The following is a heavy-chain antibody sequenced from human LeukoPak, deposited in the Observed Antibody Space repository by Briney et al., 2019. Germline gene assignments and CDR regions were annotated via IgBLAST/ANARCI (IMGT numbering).Heavy chain of an antibody. J-gene: IGHJ4*02. CDR2: ISSDGSNK. CDR3: ARGQNVLLWFGELFDY. V-gene: IGHV3-30-3*01. CDR1: GLTFRSYA. D-gene: IGHD3-10*01. Sequence: GRSVRLSCAGCGLTFRSYAIHWVRQAPGKGLEWVAVISSDGSNKYYADSVKGRFTISRDNSKNTLYVQMNSLRAEDTAVYYCARGQNVLLWFGELFDYWGQGTLVTVSS.